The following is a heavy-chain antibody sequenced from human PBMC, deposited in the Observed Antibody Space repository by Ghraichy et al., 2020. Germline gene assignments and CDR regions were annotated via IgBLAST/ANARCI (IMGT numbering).Heavy chain of an antibody. CDR1: GFTFSNYW. D-gene: IGHD3-9*01. V-gene: IGHV3-7*03. CDR3: TRLPLMTGDFDY. J-gene: IGHJ4*01. CDR2: IKEDGSDK. Sequence: GGSLRLSCAVSGFTFSNYWMTWVRQAPGKGLEWVANIKEDGSDKYYVDSVKGRFTISRDNAKNSLYLQMNSLRAEDTAVYYCTRLPLMTGDFDYWGQEPWSPSPQ.